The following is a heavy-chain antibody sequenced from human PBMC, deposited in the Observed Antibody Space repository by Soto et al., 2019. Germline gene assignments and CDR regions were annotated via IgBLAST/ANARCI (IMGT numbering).Heavy chain of an antibody. Sequence: ASVKVSCKASGYTFTGYYMHWVRQAPGQGLEWMGWINPNSGGTNYAQKFQGWVTMTRDTSISTAYMELSRLRSDDTAVYYRASVAGISRPIYYWGQGTLVTVSS. V-gene: IGHV1-2*04. CDR1: GYTFTGYY. CDR2: INPNSGGT. D-gene: IGHD6-13*01. CDR3: ASVAGISRPIYY. J-gene: IGHJ4*02.